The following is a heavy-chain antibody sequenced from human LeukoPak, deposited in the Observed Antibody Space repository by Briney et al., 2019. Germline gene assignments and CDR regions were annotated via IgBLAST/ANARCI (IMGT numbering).Heavy chain of an antibody. V-gene: IGHV4-39*07. J-gene: IGHJ4*02. CDR1: GGSISSSSYY. D-gene: IGHD3-22*01. CDR3: ARWKVLPEYYYDSSGYSDY. Sequence: PSETLSLTCTVSGGSISSSSYYWGWIRQPPGKGLEWIGSIYYSGSTYYNPSLKSRVTISVDTSKNQFSLKLSSVTAADTAVYYCARWKVLPEYYYDSSGYSDYWGQGTLVTVSS. CDR2: IYYSGST.